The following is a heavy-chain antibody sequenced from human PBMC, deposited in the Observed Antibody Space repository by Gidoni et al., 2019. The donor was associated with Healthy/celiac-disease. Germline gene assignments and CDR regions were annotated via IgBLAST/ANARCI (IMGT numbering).Heavy chain of an antibody. CDR1: GGSISSYY. J-gene: IGHJ6*02. V-gene: IGHV4-59*01. Sequence: QVQLQESAPGLVKPSETLSLTCTVSGGSISSYYWSWIRQPPGKGLEWIGYIYYSGSTNYNPSLKSRVTISVDTSKNQFSLKLSSVTAADTAVYYCARTRIAAVKRTYGMDVWGQGTTVTVSS. D-gene: IGHD6-13*01. CDR3: ARTRIAAVKRTYGMDV. CDR2: IYYSGST.